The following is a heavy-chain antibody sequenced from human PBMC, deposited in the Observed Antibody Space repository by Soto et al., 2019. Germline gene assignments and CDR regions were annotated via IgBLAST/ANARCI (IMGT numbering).Heavy chain of an antibody. Sequence: HSQTLSLTCVISGDSVSSYSAAWNWIRQSPSGGLEWLGRTYYRSRFFSDYAESVKSRIIINPDTSKNQFFLQLRSVTPEDTAVYYCVRDRYSSSGWFDPWGQGTPVTVSS. V-gene: IGHV6-1*01. CDR3: VRDRYSSSGWFDP. D-gene: IGHD3-10*01. CDR1: GDSVSSYSAA. CDR2: TYYRSRFFS. J-gene: IGHJ5*02.